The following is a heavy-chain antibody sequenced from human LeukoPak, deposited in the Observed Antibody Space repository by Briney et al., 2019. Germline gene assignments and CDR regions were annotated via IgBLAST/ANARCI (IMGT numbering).Heavy chain of an antibody. J-gene: IGHJ5*02. V-gene: IGHV1-8*01. D-gene: IGHD2-8*01. CDR1: GYTFTSYD. Sequence: ASLKVSCKASGYTFTSYDINWVRQATGQGLEWMGWMNPNSGNTGYAQKFQGRVTMTRNTSISTAYMELSSLRSEDTAVYYCARGRVLYPNWFDPWGQGTLVTVSS. CDR3: ARGRVLYPNWFDP. CDR2: MNPNSGNT.